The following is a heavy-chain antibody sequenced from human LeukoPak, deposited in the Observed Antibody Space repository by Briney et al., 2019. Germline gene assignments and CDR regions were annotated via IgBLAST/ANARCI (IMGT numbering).Heavy chain of an antibody. J-gene: IGHJ6*02. CDR3: ARSSLGDILTGYYLYYYYGMDV. D-gene: IGHD3-9*01. CDR1: GGTFSSYA. CDR2: IIPIFGTA. Sequence: SVKVSCKASGGTFSSYAISWVRQAPGQGLEWMGGIIPIFGTANYAQKLQGRVTMTTDTSTSTAYMELRSLRSDDTAVYYCARSSLGDILTGYYLYYYYGMDVWGQGTTVTVSS. V-gene: IGHV1-69*05.